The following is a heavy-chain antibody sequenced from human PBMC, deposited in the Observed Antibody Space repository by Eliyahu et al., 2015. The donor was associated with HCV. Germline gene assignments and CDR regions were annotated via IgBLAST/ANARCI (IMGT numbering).Heavy chain of an antibody. J-gene: IGHJ3*02. Sequence: EVQLLESGGGLVQPGGSLRLSCATSGFTFXXFAXXWVRQAPGKGLEWVSSIRGSGVGTYYADSVKGRFTISRDNSRNTLYLQMNSLRAEDTAVFYCAKPYYYDVAGYYYADAFDIWGQGTMVTVSS. CDR3: AKPYYYDVAGYYYADAFDI. CDR2: IRGSGVGT. V-gene: IGHV3-23*01. CDR1: GFTFXXFA. D-gene: IGHD3-22*01.